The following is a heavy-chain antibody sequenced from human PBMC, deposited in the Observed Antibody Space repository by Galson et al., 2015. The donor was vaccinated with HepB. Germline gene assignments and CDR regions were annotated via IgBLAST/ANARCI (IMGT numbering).Heavy chain of an antibody. CDR1: GFTFSSYA. D-gene: IGHD3-10*01. J-gene: IGHJ4*02. CDR3: ARDYYGSGSYGGDYFDY. V-gene: IGHV3-48*01. Sequence: SLRLSCAASGFTFSSYAMSWVRQAPGKGLEWVSYTSSSSSTIYYADSVKGRFTISRDNAKNSLYLQMNSLRAEDTAVYYCARDYYGSGSYGGDYFDYWGQGTLVTVSS. CDR2: TSSSSSTI.